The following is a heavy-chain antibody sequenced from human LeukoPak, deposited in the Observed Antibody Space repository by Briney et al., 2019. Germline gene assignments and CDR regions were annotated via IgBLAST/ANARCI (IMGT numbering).Heavy chain of an antibody. CDR3: AKGADYGDYYFDY. J-gene: IGHJ4*02. CDR2: TYCRSKWYN. V-gene: IGHV6-1*01. D-gene: IGHD4-17*01. Sequence: SQTLSLTCAISGDSVSSNSAAWNWIRQSPSRGLEWLGRTYCRSKWYNNYAVSVKSRITINPDTSKNQFSLQLNSVAPEDTAVYYCAKGADYGDYYFDYWGQGTLVTVSS. CDR1: GDSVSSNSAA.